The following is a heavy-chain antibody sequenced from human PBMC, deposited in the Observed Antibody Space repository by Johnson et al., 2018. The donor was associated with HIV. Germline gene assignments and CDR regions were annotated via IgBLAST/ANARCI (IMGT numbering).Heavy chain of an antibody. V-gene: IGHV3-7*05. J-gene: IGHJ3*02. CDR2: IKEDGSEK. CDR3: ARDELYRMYALTALDI. CDR1: GFSIRNFW. D-gene: IGHD2-15*01. Sequence: VQLVESGGGLVQPGGSLRLSCAVSGFSIRNFWMTWVRQAPGKGLEWVANIKEDGSEKNYVDSVKGRFTISGDNAKNSLYLQMTSLRAEDTAKYYCARDELYRMYALTALDIWGQGTMVTVSS.